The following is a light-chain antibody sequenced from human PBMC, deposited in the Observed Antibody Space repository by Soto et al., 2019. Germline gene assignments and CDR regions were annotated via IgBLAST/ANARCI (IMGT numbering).Light chain of an antibody. CDR2: GAS. V-gene: IGKV3-20*01. Sequence: SLGILSLTTGERATLSCRASQSVSNNYLAWYQQKPGQAPRLLIYGASNRATGIPDRFSGSGSGTDFTLTIIRLEPEDFAVYYCQPYGSSGPFGQGTKVDIK. J-gene: IGKJ1*01. CDR1: QSVSNNY. CDR3: QPYGSSGP.